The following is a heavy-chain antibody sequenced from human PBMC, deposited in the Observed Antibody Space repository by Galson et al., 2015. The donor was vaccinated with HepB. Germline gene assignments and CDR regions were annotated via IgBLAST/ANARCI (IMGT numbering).Heavy chain of an antibody. V-gene: IGHV4-31*03. J-gene: IGHJ4*02. CDR1: GGSIGSETYL. D-gene: IGHD1-26*01. Sequence: TLSLTCTVSGGSIGSETYLWNWIRQYPGKGLEWIGYISYSGSTDYNPSLRSRALISVDTSDNQFSLKLNSVTAADTAVYYCAREGGYSGYFDHWGQGALVTVSS. CDR2: ISYSGST. CDR3: AREGGYSGYFDH.